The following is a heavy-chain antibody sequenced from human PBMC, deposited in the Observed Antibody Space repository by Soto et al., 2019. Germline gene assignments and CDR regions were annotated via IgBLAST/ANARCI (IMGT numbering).Heavy chain of an antibody. CDR1: GGSISSSSYY. CDR3: ARQEDYYDSSGYYSDY. J-gene: IGHJ4*02. D-gene: IGHD3-22*01. Sequence: PSETLSLTCTVSGGSISSSSYYWGWIRQPPGKGLEWIGSIYYSGSTYYNPSLKSRVTISVDTSKNQFSLKLSSVTAADTAVYYCARQEDYYDSSGYYSDYWGQGTLVTVS. CDR2: IYYSGST. V-gene: IGHV4-39*01.